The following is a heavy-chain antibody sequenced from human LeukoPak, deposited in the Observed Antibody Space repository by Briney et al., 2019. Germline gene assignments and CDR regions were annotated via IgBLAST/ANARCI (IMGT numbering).Heavy chain of an antibody. J-gene: IGHJ4*02. CDR1: GGTFSSYA. V-gene: IGHV1-69*01. CDR3: AKKPFIKKPHPLDY. Sequence: SVKVSCKASGGTFSSYAISWVRQAPGQGLEWMGGIIPIFGTANYAQKFQGRVTITADESTSTAYMELSSLRSEDTAVYYCAKKPFIKKPHPLDYWGQGTLVTVSS. D-gene: IGHD3-10*01. CDR2: IIPIFGTA.